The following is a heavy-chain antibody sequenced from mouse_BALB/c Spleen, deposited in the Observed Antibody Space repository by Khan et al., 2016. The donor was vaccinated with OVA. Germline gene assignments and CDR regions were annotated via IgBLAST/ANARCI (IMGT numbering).Heavy chain of an antibody. CDR3: APNGGGGAWFAY. J-gene: IGHJ3*01. CDR1: GFNIKDTY. Sequence: VQLQQSGAELVKPGASVKLSCTASGFNIKDTYLHWMKQRPDQGLEWIGRIDPTNGNTIYDPKFQDKATITSDTSSNTAYLQLSSLTSEDTAVYSCAPNGGGGAWFAYWGQGTLVTVAA. CDR2: IDPTNGNT. V-gene: IGHV14-3*02.